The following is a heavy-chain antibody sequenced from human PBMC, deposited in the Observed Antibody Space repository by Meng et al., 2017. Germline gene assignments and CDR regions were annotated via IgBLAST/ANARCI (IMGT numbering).Heavy chain of an antibody. CDR2: FDPEDGET. CDR3: ATARHDYGDYGSFQH. V-gene: IGHV1-24*01. CDR1: GYTLTELS. J-gene: IGHJ1*01. Sequence: GGPLRLPCKVSGYTLTELSMHWVRQAPGKGLEWMGGFDPEDGETIYAQKFQGRVTMTEDTSTDTAYMELSSLRSEDTAVYYCATARHDYGDYGSFQHWGQGTLVTVSS. D-gene: IGHD4-17*01.